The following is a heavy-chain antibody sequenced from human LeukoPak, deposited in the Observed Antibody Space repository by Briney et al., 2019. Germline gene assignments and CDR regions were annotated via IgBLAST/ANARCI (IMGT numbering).Heavy chain of an antibody. Sequence: GGSLRLSCAASGIAVSSNYMSWVRQAPGKGLEWVSVIYSGGSTYYADSVKGRFTISRDDSKNTLYLQMNSMRAEDTAVYYCARGGSYNRRYFDYWGQGTLVTVSS. CDR1: GIAVSSNY. CDR3: ARGGSYNRRYFDY. CDR2: IYSGGST. V-gene: IGHV3-53*01. J-gene: IGHJ4*02. D-gene: IGHD5-24*01.